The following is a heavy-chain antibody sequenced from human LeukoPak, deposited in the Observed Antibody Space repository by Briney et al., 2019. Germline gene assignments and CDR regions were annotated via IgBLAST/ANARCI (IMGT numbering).Heavy chain of an antibody. CDR2: IIPHSGGT. D-gene: IGHD6-13*01. CDR1: GYTFTGYY. Sequence: ASVKVSCKASGYTFTGYYMHWVRQAPGQGLEWMGWIIPHSGGTNYAQKFQGRVTMTRDTSISTAYMELSRLRSDDTAVYYCARDQGLAAGSDYWGQGTLVTVSS. CDR3: ARDQGLAAGSDY. V-gene: IGHV1-2*02. J-gene: IGHJ4*02.